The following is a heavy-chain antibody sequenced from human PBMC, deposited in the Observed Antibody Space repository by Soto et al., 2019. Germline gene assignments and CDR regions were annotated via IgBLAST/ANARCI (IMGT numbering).Heavy chain of an antibody. CDR1: GGSISSGDYY. CDR2: IYYSGST. D-gene: IGHD3-10*01. Sequence: QVQLQESGPGLVKPSQTLSLTCTVSGGSISSGDYYWSWIRQPPGKGLEWIGYIYYSGSTYYNPSLKSRVTISVDTSNTQSSLKLSSVTAADTAVYYCASAGVWSGFCYFDYWGQGTLVTVSS. CDR3: ASAGVWSGFCYFDY. J-gene: IGHJ4*02. V-gene: IGHV4-30-4*01.